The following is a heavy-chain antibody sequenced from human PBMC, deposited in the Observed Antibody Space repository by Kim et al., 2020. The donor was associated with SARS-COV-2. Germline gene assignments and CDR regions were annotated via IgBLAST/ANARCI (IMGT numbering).Heavy chain of an antibody. V-gene: IGHV3-23*01. J-gene: IGHJ5*02. CDR1: GFTFINYA. CDR2: ISGSGGST. Sequence: GGSLRLSCAASGFTFINYAMSWVRQAPGKGLEWVSVISGSGGSTYYAASVKGRFTISRDTSKNTLYLQMNSLRDEDTAVYYCAKGWDFWITMPRGPALDPWGQGTLVTVSS. D-gene: IGHD3-10*01. CDR3: AKGWDFWITMPRGPALDP.